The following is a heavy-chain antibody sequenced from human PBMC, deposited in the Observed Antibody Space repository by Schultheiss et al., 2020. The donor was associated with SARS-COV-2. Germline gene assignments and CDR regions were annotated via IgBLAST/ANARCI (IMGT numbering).Heavy chain of an antibody. J-gene: IGHJ6*02. V-gene: IGHV4-59*01. CDR3: ARDPSTVTKPYGMDV. CDR1: GGSFSGYY. D-gene: IGHD4-17*01. CDR2: IYYSWST. Sequence: SETLSLTCAVYGGSFSGYYWSWIRQPPGKGLEWIGYIYYSWSTNYNPSLKSRVTISVDTSKNQFSLKLSSVTAADTAVYYCARDPSTVTKPYGMDVWGQGTTVTVSS.